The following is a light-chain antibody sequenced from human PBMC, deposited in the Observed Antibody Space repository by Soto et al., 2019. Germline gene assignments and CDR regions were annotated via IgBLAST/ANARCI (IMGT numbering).Light chain of an antibody. J-gene: IGKJ2*01. CDR2: GAS. Sequence: EIVMTQSPDSLSVSPGDGATLSCRASQTIASNLAWYQQKPGQGPRLLIHGASTRAAGVPPRFSGSGSGTDFTLTISSLQSEDFAVYYCQHYHNWPPQYTFGHGTKLQIK. V-gene: IGKV3-15*01. CDR3: QHYHNWPPQYT. CDR1: QTIASN.